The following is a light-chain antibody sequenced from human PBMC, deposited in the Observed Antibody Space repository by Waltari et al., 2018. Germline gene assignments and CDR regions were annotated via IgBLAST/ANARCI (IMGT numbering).Light chain of an antibody. CDR1: WSNHGAGYD. J-gene: IGLJ2*01. V-gene: IGLV1-40*01. CDR3: QSYDTSLGVV. Sequence: QSVLTQPPSVSGAPGQRVTLSCTGSWSNHGAGYDVHWYPQLPGKSPTLLVYGVNTRPPGVPDRFFGSKSGTSASLAIPGLQPEDEADYYCQSYDTSLGVVFGGGTKLTVL. CDR2: GVN.